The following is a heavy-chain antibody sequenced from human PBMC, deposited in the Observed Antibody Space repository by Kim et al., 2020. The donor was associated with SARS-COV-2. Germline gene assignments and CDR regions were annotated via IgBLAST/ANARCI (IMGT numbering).Heavy chain of an antibody. CDR3: SRSDDSSGYYPDY. V-gene: IGHV5-51*01. J-gene: IGHJ4*02. CDR2: IYPGDSDT. CDR1: GYSFTSYW. Sequence: GESLKISCKGSGYSFTSYWNGWVRQMPGKGLVWMGIIYPGDSDTSYSPSFQGQVTISAVMSISTAYLQWSSLKATDADVYYCSRSDDSSGYYPDYWGQGTLVTVSS. D-gene: IGHD3-22*01.